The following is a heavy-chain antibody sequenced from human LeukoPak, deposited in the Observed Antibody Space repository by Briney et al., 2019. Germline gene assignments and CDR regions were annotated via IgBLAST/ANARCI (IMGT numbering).Heavy chain of an antibody. Sequence: SETLSLTCIVSGGSISSSSYYWGWIRQPPGKGLEWIGSIYYSGSTYYNPSLKSRVTISVDTSKNQFSLRLNSVTAADTAVYYCARTYKFLEDYWGQGTLVTVS. J-gene: IGHJ4*02. CDR3: ARTYKFLEDY. D-gene: IGHD1-14*01. CDR1: GGSISSSSYY. V-gene: IGHV4-39*01. CDR2: IYYSGST.